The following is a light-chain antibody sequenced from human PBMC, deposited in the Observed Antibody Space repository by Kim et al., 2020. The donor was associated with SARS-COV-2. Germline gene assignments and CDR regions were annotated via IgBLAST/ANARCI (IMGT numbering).Light chain of an antibody. Sequence: GQSRTISCTGTSSDVGGYNDVSWYQQHPGKAPKLMIYEVSKRPSGVPDRFSGSKSGNTASLTVSGLQAEDEADYYCSSYAGSNSYVFGTGTKVTVL. CDR3: SSYAGSNSYV. V-gene: IGLV2-8*01. CDR2: EVS. J-gene: IGLJ1*01. CDR1: SSDVGGYND.